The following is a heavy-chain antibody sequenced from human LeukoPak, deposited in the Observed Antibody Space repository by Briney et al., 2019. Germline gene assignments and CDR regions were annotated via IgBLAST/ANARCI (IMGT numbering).Heavy chain of an antibody. Sequence: ASVKVSCKASGYTFTGYYMHWVRQAPGQGLEWMGWISPNSGGTNCAQKFQGRVTMTRDTSISTVYMDLSRLTSDDTAVYYCASSTIAAAGTSMDYWGRGTLVTVSS. J-gene: IGHJ4*02. CDR2: ISPNSGGT. CDR3: ASSTIAAAGTSMDY. D-gene: IGHD6-13*01. CDR1: GYTFTGYY. V-gene: IGHV1-2*02.